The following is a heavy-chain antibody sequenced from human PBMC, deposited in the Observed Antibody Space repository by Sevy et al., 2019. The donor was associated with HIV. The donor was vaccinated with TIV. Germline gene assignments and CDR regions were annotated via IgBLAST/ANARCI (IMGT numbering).Heavy chain of an antibody. Sequence: GESLKISCKGSGYNITSYWIGWVRQMPGKGLEWMGIIHPRDSDTRYIPSSQGQVTISVDKSINTAYLQWSSLKASDTAMYYCARQWSSSADYWGQGTLVTVSS. V-gene: IGHV5-51*01. D-gene: IGHD6-6*01. CDR2: IHPRDSDT. J-gene: IGHJ4*02. CDR3: ARQWSSSADY. CDR1: GYNITSYW.